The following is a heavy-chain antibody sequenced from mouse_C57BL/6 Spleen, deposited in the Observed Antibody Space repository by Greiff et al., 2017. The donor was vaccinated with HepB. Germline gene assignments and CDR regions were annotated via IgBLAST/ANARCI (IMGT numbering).Heavy chain of an antibody. CDR1: GYAFSSYW. D-gene: IGHD2-4*01. V-gene: IGHV1-80*01. J-gene: IGHJ3*01. CDR2: IYPGDGDT. CDR3: ARGDYDVWFAY. Sequence: VQLQESGAELVKPGASVKISCKASGYAFSSYWMNWVKQRPGKGLEWIGQIYPGDGDTNYNGKFKGKATLTADKSSSTAYMQLSSLTSEDSAVYFCARGDYDVWFAYWGQGTLVTVSA.